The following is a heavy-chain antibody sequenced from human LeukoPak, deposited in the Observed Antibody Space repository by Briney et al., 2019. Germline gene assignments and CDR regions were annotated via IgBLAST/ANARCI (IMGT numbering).Heavy chain of an antibody. CDR1: GFFFSSFN. J-gene: IGHJ4*02. V-gene: IGHV3-23*01. CDR2: ISGSGGST. CDR3: ATCEIAAAGSTPPFDY. D-gene: IGHD6-13*01. Sequence: GGSLRLSCEASGFFFSSFNMNWVRQAPGKGLEWVSAISGSGGSTYYADSVKGRFTISRDNSKNTLYLQMNSLRAEDTAVYYCATCEIAAAGSTPPFDYWGQGTLVTVSS.